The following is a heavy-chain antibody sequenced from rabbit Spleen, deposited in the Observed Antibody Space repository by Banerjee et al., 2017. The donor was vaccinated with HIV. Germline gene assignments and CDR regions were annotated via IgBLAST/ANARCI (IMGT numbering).Heavy chain of an antibody. Sequence: QEQLEESGGGLVQPEGSLTLTCKASGIDFSSIYYMCWVRQAPGKGLEWIACINTYTAKGVYATWAKGRFTISRTSSTTVTLQMTSLTAADTATYFCARDLTIVIGWNFNLWGPGTLVTVS. CDR2: INTYTAKG. J-gene: IGHJ4*01. D-gene: IGHD2-1*01. V-gene: IGHV1S45*01. CDR3: ARDLTIVIGWNFNL. CDR1: GIDFSSIYY.